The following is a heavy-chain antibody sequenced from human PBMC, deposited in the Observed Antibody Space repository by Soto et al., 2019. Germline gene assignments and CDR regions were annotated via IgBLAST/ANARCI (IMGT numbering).Heavy chain of an antibody. J-gene: IGHJ5*02. Sequence: SETLSLTCTVSGGSVSSGSYYWRWIRQPPGKGLEWIGYIYYSGSTNYNPSLKSRVTISVDTSKNQFSLKLSSVTAADTAVYYCARVTMVAAPNWFDPWGQGTLVNVSS. CDR3: ARVTMVAAPNWFDP. CDR1: GGSVSSGSYY. V-gene: IGHV4-61*01. CDR2: IYYSGST. D-gene: IGHD2-15*01.